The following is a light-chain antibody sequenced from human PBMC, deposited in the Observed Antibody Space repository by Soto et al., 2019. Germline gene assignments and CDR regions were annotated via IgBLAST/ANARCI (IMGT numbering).Light chain of an antibody. CDR2: KSS. Sequence: DIQMTQSPSTLSASVGDRVTITCRASQSISNWLAWYQKKPGKAPKLLIYKSSNLESGLPSRFSGSGSGTEFTLPISSLQPDDFATYYCQQYNSTFGQGTKLEIK. CDR1: QSISNW. V-gene: IGKV1-5*03. J-gene: IGKJ2*01. CDR3: QQYNST.